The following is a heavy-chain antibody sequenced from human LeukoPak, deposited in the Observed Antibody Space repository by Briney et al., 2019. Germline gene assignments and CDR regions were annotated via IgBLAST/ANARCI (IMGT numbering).Heavy chain of an antibody. V-gene: IGHV3-23*01. D-gene: IGHD3-3*01. CDR2: ISGSGGST. CDR1: GFTFSSYA. Sequence: GGSLRLSCAASGFTFSSYAMSWVRQAPGKGLEWVSAISGSGGSTYYADSVKGRFTISRDNSKNTLYLQMNSLRAEDTAVYYCAKRSYDFWSGYYRYWGQGTLVAVSS. CDR3: AKRSYDFWSGYYRY. J-gene: IGHJ4*02.